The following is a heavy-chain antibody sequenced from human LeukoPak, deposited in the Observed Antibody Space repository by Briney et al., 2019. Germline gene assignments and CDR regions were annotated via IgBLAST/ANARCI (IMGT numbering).Heavy chain of an antibody. CDR2: FSGSGGST. CDR1: GFTFSSYA. V-gene: IGHV3-23*01. Sequence: GGSLRLSCAASGFTFSSYAMSWVRQAPGKGLECISGFSGSGGSTYYADSVKGRFTISRDNSKNTLYLQMNSLRAEDTAVYYCAKDRWDIVVVPDSYMDVWGKGTTVTISS. D-gene: IGHD2-2*01. J-gene: IGHJ6*03. CDR3: AKDRWDIVVVPDSYMDV.